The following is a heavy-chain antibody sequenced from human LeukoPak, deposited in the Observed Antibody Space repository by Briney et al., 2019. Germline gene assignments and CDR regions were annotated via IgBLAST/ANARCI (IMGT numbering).Heavy chain of an antibody. CDR1: GXTFSSYW. D-gene: IGHD2-15*01. CDR2: IKQDGVEQ. Sequence: GGSLRLSCAASGXTFSSYWMSWVRQAPGKGLEWVANIKQDGVEQYYVDSVEGRFTISRDNAKSSPSLQMNSLRAEDTAVYYCARISQRSFDPCGQGTLVTVSS. V-gene: IGHV3-7*05. CDR3: ARISQRSFDP. J-gene: IGHJ5*02.